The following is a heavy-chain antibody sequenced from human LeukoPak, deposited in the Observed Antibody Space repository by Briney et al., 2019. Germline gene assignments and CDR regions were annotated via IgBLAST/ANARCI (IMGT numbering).Heavy chain of an antibody. CDR3: ASGVAARAQDY. CDR1: GGSISSGSYY. Sequence: PSQTLSLTCTVSGGSISSGSYYWSWIRQPAGKGLEWIGRIYTSGSTNYKSSLKSRVTISVDTSKNQFSLKLSSVTAADTAVYYCASGVAARAQDYWGQGTLVTVSS. D-gene: IGHD6-6*01. CDR2: IYTSGST. J-gene: IGHJ4*02. V-gene: IGHV4-61*02.